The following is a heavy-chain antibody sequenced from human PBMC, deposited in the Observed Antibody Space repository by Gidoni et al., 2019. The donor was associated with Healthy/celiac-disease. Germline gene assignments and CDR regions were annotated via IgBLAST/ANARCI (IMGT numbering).Heavy chain of an antibody. CDR3: ARERARGDNFDY. CDR1: GFTFSSYS. CDR2: ISSSSSTI. J-gene: IGHJ4*02. D-gene: IGHD2-21*02. V-gene: IGHV3-48*02. Sequence: EVQLVESGGGLVQPGGYLRLSCAASGFTFSSYSMNWVRQDPGKGLEWVSDISSSSSTIYYADSVKGRFTISRDNAKNSLYLQMNSLRDEDTAVYYCARERARGDNFDYWGQGTLVTVSS.